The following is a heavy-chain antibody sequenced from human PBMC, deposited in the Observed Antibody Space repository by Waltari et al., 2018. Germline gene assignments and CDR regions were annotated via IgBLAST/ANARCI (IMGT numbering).Heavy chain of an antibody. CDR2: IHGSGRT. D-gene: IGHD2-15*01. CDR3: ARDRGRGLYLES. CDR1: GESVTNNYW. Sequence: QVKLQESGPGLVKPSGTLSLTCAVSGESVTNNYWWSWVRPSPGRGLEWIGQIHGSGRTNYNPSLERRVTVSVDTSNNHFSLRVTSATAADTAVYFCARDRGRGLYLESWGQGTLVTVSP. V-gene: IGHV4-4*02. J-gene: IGHJ4*02.